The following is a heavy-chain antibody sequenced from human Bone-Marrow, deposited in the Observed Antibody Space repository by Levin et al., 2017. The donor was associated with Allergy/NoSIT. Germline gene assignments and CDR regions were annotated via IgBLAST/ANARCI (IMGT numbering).Heavy chain of an antibody. J-gene: IGHJ4*02. D-gene: IGHD6-13*01. V-gene: IGHV6-1*01. CDR3: ARLAAAAGNPSDY. CDR2: TYYRSKWYN. CDR1: GDSVSSKSAA. Sequence: PSETLSLTCAISGDSVSSKSAAWNWIRQSPSRGLEWLGRTYYRSKWYNDYAESVKSRITVNPDTSKNQFSLQLNSVTPDDTAVYYCARLAAAAGNPSDYWGQGTLVTVSS.